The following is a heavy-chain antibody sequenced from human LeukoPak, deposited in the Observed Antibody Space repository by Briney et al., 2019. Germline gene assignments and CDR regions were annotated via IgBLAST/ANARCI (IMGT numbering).Heavy chain of an antibody. CDR2: ISGSGGGT. CDR1: GFTVSTSA. Sequence: GGSLRLSCAAAGFTVSTSAMSWVRQAPGKGLEWVSGISGSGGGTYYADSVKGRFSISRDVPKNTLYLQMNSLRAEDTAVYYCSRYNWNDAAFDYWGQGTLVTVSS. V-gene: IGHV3-23*01. CDR3: SRYNWNDAAFDY. D-gene: IGHD1-20*01. J-gene: IGHJ4*02.